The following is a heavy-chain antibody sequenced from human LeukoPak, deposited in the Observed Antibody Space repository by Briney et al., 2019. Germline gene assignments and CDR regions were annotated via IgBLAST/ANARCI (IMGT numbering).Heavy chain of an antibody. V-gene: IGHV4-4*07. Sequence: SETLSLTCTVSGGSITNYYWSWIRQPAGKGLEWIGRIYSSGSTNYNPSLDSRVTMSVDTSKNQFSLKLTSVTAADTAVYYCARTSPKNGAFDLWGQGTMVTVSS. D-gene: IGHD2-8*01. J-gene: IGHJ3*01. CDR3: ARTSPKNGAFDL. CDR1: GGSITNYY. CDR2: IYSSGST.